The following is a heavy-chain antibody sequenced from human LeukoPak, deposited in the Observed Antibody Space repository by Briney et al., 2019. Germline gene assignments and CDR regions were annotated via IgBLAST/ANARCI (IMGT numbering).Heavy chain of an antibody. CDR2: ISGSSRYT. CDR3: ATHTGYGTTGNYQDYFDY. J-gene: IGHJ4*02. V-gene: IGHV3-23*01. D-gene: IGHD1-1*01. Sequence: GGSLRLSCAASGFTFTTCAMTWVRQAPGKGLEWVSAISGSSRYTYYADSVQGRFTISRDNSKNTLYLQMNSLRAEDTAIYYCATHTGYGTTGNYQDYFDYWGQGTLVTVSS. CDR1: GFTFTTCA.